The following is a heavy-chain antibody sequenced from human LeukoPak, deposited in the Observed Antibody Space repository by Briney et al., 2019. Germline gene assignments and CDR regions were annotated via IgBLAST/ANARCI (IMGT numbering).Heavy chain of an antibody. CDR1: GYSFTSHY. Sequence: ASVKVSCKASGYSFTSHYMHWVRQAPGQGLEWMGWINPNTGGTSYAQKFQGRVTMTRDTSISTAYMELSRLRSDDTAVYYCARVYYYDSRGYFHDAFDIWGQGTMVTVSS. CDR2: INPNTGGT. CDR3: ARVYYYDSRGYFHDAFDI. D-gene: IGHD3-22*01. J-gene: IGHJ3*02. V-gene: IGHV1-2*02.